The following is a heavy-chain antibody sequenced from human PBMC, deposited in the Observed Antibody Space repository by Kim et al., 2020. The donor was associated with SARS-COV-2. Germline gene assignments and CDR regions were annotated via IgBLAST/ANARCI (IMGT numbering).Heavy chain of an antibody. Sequence: GGSLRLSCAASGFSFSSYGIHWVRQAPGKGLEWVAVMWYDGSNKYYVDSVKGRFTISRDNSKDTLYLQMNSLRAEDTAVYYCARDYNVYSGPGVAWFDPWGQGTLVTVSS. J-gene: IGHJ5*02. CDR3: ARDYNVYSGPGVAWFDP. V-gene: IGHV3-33*01. D-gene: IGHD1-26*01. CDR1: GFSFSSYG. CDR2: MWYDGSNK.